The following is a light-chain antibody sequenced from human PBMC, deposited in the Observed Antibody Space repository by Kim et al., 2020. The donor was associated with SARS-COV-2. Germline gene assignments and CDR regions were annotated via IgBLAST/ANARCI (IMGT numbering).Light chain of an antibody. CDR3: QQYDNWPPLT. Sequence: SPGERATLSCRASQSVSNRVAWYQQKFGQAPRLLIYGAATRAAGIPARFSGSWSGTEFTLTISSLQSEDFALYFCQQYDNWPPLTFGGGTKVDIK. CDR1: QSVSNR. V-gene: IGKV3-15*01. J-gene: IGKJ4*01. CDR2: GAA.